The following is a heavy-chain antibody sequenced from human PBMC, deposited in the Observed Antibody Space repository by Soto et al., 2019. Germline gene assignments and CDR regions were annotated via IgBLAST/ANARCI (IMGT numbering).Heavy chain of an antibody. CDR3: ASASGWDGLYYGMDV. V-gene: IGHV3-30-3*01. CDR2: ISYDGSNK. CDR1: EFTFSSYA. J-gene: IGHJ6*02. Sequence: QVQLVESGGGVVQPGRSLRLSCAASEFTFSSYAMHWVRQAPGKGLEWVAVISYDGSNKYYADSVKGRFTISRDNSKNTLYLQMNSLGAEDTAVYYCASASGWDGLYYGMDVWGQGTTVTVSS. D-gene: IGHD6-19*01.